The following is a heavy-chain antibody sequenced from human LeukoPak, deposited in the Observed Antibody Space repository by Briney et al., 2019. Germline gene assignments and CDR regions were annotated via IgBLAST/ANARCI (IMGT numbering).Heavy chain of an antibody. Sequence: ASVTVSCKASGGTFISYAIRWVRQAPGHGLEWMGRIIPILDIANYAQKFQGRVTITADKSTSTAYMELGSLRSEDTAVYYCARAGGWSPEVGHYWGQGTLVTVSS. CDR1: GGTFISYA. D-gene: IGHD6-19*01. V-gene: IGHV1-69*04. J-gene: IGHJ4*02. CDR3: ARAGGWSPEVGHY. CDR2: IIPILDIA.